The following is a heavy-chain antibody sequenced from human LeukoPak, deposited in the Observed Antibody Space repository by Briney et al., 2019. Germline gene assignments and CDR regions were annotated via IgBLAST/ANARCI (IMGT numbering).Heavy chain of an antibody. D-gene: IGHD5-12*01. V-gene: IGHV1-69*13. CDR3: ARAPGYSGYEYYFDY. CDR1: GYTFTGYY. Sequence: SVKVSCKASGYTFTGYYMHWVRQAPGQGLEWMGGIIPIFGTANYAQKFQGRVTITADESTSTAYMELSSLRSEDTAVYYCARAPGYSGYEYYFDYWGQGTLVTVSS. J-gene: IGHJ4*02. CDR2: IIPIFGTA.